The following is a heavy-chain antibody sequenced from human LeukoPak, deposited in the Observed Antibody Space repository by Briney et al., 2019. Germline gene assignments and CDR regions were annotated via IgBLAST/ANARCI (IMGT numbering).Heavy chain of an antibody. J-gene: IGHJ4*02. V-gene: IGHV3-15*01. CDR1: GFTLSNAW. CDR3: TTEPMGATSVRINDY. CDR2: IKSKTDGGTT. Sequence: GGSLRLSCAASGFTLSNAWMSWVRQAPGKGLEWVGRIKSKTDGGTTDYAAPVKGRFTISRDDSKNTLYLQMNSLKTEDTAVYYCTTEPMGATSVRINDYWGQGTLVTVSS. D-gene: IGHD1-26*01.